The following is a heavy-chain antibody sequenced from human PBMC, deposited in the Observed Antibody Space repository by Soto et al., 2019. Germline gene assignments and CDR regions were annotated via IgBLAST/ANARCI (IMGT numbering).Heavy chain of an antibody. CDR2: ISPYNGNT. CDR3: ARDQRVTVRLVAPQGTFDY. V-gene: IGHV1-18*04. J-gene: IGHJ4*02. D-gene: IGHD2-8*02. CDR1: GYTFTDYG. Sequence: QVQLVQSGGEVKKPGASVMVSCKASGYTFTDYGLNWVRQAPGQGLEWMGWISPYNGNTNFAQKFQDKVVLTTDTSRNTVYMEVTSLRSDDTAMYYCARDQRVTVRLVAPQGTFDYWGQGTLVSVSS.